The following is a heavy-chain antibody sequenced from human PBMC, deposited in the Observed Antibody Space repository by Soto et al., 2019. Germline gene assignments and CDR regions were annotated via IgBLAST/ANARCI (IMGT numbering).Heavy chain of an antibody. CDR2: VSDNGGSRGGT. CDR1: GFMFNNSA. CDR3: AREKAVVIDALDI. J-gene: IGHJ3*02. D-gene: IGHD2-21*01. V-gene: IGHV3-23*01. Sequence: HPGGSLRLSCKASGFMFNNSAMTWVRQAPGQGLQWVASVSDNGGSRGGTYYADSVKGRFTISRDNSKNTLYLQLDSLTGADTAVYYCAREKAVVIDALDIWGQGTMVTVSS.